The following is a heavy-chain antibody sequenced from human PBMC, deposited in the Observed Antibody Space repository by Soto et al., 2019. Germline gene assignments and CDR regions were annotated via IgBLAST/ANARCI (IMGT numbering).Heavy chain of an antibody. J-gene: IGHJ4*02. D-gene: IGHD3-3*01. V-gene: IGHV4-4*02. CDR2: IYHSGST. CDR3: ARTLYYDFWSGYYIPDY. CDR1: GGSISSSNW. Sequence: SETLSLTCAVSGGSISSSNWWSWVRQPPGKGLEWIGEIYHSGSTNYNPSLKSRVTISVDKSKNQFSLKLSSVTAADTAVYYCARTLYYDFWSGYYIPDYWGQGTLVTVSS.